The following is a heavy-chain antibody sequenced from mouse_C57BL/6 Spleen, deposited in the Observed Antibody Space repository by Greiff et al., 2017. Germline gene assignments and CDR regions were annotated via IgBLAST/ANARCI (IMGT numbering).Heavy chain of an antibody. CDR1: GYAFSSSW. J-gene: IGHJ2*01. D-gene: IGHD4-1*01. CDR3: AKLGRAIYFDY. V-gene: IGHV1-82*01. CDR2: IYPGDGDT. Sequence: VQLQQSGPELVKPGASVKISCKASGYAFSSSWMNWVKQRPGKGLEWIGRIYPGDGDTNYNGKFKGKATLTADKSSSTAYMQLSSLTSEDSAVYFCAKLGRAIYFDYWGQGTTLAVSS.